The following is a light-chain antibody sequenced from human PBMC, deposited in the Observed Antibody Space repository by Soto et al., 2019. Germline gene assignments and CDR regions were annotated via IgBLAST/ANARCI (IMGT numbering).Light chain of an antibody. CDR3: QQYGSSPWT. V-gene: IGKV3-20*01. CDR1: QSVSSSY. CDR2: RAS. J-gene: IGKJ1*01. Sequence: EIVLAQSPGTRSLSPLEISTLSCRASQSVSSSYLAWYQQKPGQAPRLLIYRASSRATGTPDRFRGSGSGTDSTPTISRLEPEDPAVYSCQQYGSSPWTPGPGTTVDIK.